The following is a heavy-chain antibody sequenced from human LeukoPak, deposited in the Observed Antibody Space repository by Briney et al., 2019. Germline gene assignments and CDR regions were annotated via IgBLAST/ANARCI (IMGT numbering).Heavy chain of an antibody. Sequence: GGSLRLSCAASGFTFDDYAMHWVRQAPGKGLEWVSGISWNSGSIGYADSVKGRFTISRDNAKNSLYLQMNSLRAEDTALYYCAKDIGYGDYVAYFDYWGQGTLVTVSS. CDR3: AKDIGYGDYVAYFDY. V-gene: IGHV3-9*01. J-gene: IGHJ4*02. CDR2: ISWNSGSI. D-gene: IGHD4-17*01. CDR1: GFTFDDYA.